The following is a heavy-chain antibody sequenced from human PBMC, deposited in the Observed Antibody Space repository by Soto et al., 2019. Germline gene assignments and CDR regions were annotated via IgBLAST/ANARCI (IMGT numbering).Heavy chain of an antibody. J-gene: IGHJ1*01. CDR3: ADGSGYLSEYFQH. CDR2: IYSGGST. Sequence: GGSLRLSCASSGFTVSSNYMSWVRQAPGKGLEWVSVIYSGGSTYYADSVKGRFTISRDNSKNTLYLQMNSLRAEDTAVYYCADGSGYLSEYFQHWGQGTLVTVSS. CDR1: GFTVSSNY. D-gene: IGHD5-12*01. V-gene: IGHV3-66*01.